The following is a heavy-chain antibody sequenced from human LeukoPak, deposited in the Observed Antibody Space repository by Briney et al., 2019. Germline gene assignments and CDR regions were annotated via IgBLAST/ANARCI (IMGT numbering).Heavy chain of an antibody. CDR2: ISAYNGNT. Sequence: AAVRVSFKASGYTFTIYVISWGRQAPGQGREWVGWISAYNGNTNYAQKLQGRVTITTDTTTSTAYMELSSLRSEDTAVYYCARSMVRGVIGWFEPWGQGNLVTVSS. J-gene: IGHJ5*02. CDR3: ARSMVRGVIGWFEP. CDR1: GYTFTIYV. V-gene: IGHV1-18*01. D-gene: IGHD3-10*01.